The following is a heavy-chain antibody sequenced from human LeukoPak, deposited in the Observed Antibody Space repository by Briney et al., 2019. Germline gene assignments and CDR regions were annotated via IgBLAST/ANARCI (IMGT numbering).Heavy chain of an antibody. J-gene: IGHJ4*02. CDR2: IIPIFGTA. CDR3: ASDKVKSSYDFWSGYYNVVIDY. Sequence: SVKVSCKASGGTFSSYAISWVRQAPGQGLEWMGGIIPIFGTANYAQKFQGRVTITTDESTSTAYMELSSLRSEDTAVYYCASDKVKSSYDFWSGYYNVVIDYWGQGTLVTVSS. CDR1: GGTFSSYA. D-gene: IGHD3-3*01. V-gene: IGHV1-69*05.